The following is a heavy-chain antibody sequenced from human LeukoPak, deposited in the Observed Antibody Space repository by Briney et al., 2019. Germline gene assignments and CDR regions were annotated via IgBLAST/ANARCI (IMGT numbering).Heavy chain of an antibody. D-gene: IGHD2-2*01. V-gene: IGHV4-34*01. CDR1: GGSFSGYY. J-gene: IGHJ4*02. CDR2: INHSGST. CDR3: ARDQRMPQVDY. Sequence: PSETLSLTCAVYGGSFSGYYWSWIRQPPGKGLEWIGEINHSGSTNYNPSLKSRVTISVDTSKNQFSLKLSSVTAADTAVYYCARDQRMPQVDYWGQGTLVTVSS.